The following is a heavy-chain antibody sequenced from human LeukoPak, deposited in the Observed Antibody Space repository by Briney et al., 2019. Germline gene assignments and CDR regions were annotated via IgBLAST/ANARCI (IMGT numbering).Heavy chain of an antibody. Sequence: PSETLSLTCGVFGVSINDYYWSWIRQSPGKGLERIGEISHTEGTRYNPSLESRVTMSVGTSENQLSLKLIFVTAADTAVYYCARIRCGHSGSVCYNHWGLGTLVTVSS. CDR1: GVSINDYY. CDR3: ARIRCGHSGSVCYNH. V-gene: IGHV4-34*01. J-gene: IGHJ1*01. CDR2: ISHTEGT. D-gene: IGHD3-9*01.